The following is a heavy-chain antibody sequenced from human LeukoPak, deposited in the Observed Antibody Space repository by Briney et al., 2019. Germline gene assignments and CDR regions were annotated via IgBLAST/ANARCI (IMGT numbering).Heavy chain of an antibody. CDR3: ASRITIFGVVTGDY. CDR2: IYYSGST. CDR1: GGSISSSSYY. Sequence: PSETLSLTCTVSGGSISSSSYYWGWIRQPRGKGLEWIGSIYYSGSTYYNPSLKSRVIISVDTSKNQFSLKLSSVTAADTAVYYCASRITIFGVVTGDYWGQGTLVTVSS. V-gene: IGHV4-39*01. J-gene: IGHJ4*02. D-gene: IGHD3-3*01.